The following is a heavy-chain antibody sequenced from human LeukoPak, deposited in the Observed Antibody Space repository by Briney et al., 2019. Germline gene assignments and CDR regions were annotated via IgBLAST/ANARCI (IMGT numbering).Heavy chain of an antibody. J-gene: IGHJ4*02. Sequence: PSETLSLTCTVSGGSISSSTFYWGWIRQPPGKGLEWIGSIFSGGSTYYNLSLKSRVTISVDTSKNHFSLKLSSVTAADTAVYYCARVRSSGWGKGFDYWGQGTLVTVSS. CDR2: IFSGGST. V-gene: IGHV4-39*02. CDR1: GGSISSSTFY. CDR3: ARVRSSGWGKGFDY. D-gene: IGHD6-19*01.